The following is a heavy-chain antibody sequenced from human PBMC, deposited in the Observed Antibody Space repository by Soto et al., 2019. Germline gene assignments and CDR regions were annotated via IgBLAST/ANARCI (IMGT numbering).Heavy chain of an antibody. J-gene: IGHJ5*02. D-gene: IGHD6-13*01. Sequence: SETLSLTCTVSGGSISSGGYYRSWIRQHPWKGLEWIGYIYYSGSTYYNPSLKSRVTISVDTSKNQFSLKLSSVTAADTAVYYCARVRARCIAAAGRGDCSYNWFDPWGQGXLVTVYS. CDR2: IYYSGST. CDR1: GGSISSGGYY. CDR3: ARVRARCIAAAGRGDCSYNWFDP. V-gene: IGHV4-31*03.